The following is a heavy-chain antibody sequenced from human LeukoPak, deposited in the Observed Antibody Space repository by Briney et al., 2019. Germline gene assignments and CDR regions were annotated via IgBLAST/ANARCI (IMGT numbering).Heavy chain of an antibody. J-gene: IGHJ4*02. D-gene: IGHD6-13*01. CDR2: ITKSSAYI. CDR3: ARGGRQQLVPDY. CDR1: GFTFSDYS. Sequence: PGGSLRLSCAASGFTFSDYSMIWVRQAPGKGLEWVACITKSSAYIDYTDSVKGRFTISRDNAKNSLYLQMNSLRAEDTAVYYCARGGRQQLVPDYWGQGTLVTVSS. V-gene: IGHV3-21*01.